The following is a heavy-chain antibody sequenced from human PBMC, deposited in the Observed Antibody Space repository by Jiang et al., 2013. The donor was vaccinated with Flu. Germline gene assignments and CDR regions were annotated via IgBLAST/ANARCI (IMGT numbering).Heavy chain of an antibody. Sequence: SGSGGSXYYADSVKGRFTISRDNSKNTLYLQMNSLRAEDTAVYYCAKDMSYYDSSGYFDAFDIWGQGTMVTVSS. J-gene: IGHJ3*02. CDR2: SGSGGSX. D-gene: IGHD3-22*01. V-gene: IGHV3-23*01. CDR3: AKDMSYYDSSGYFDAFDI.